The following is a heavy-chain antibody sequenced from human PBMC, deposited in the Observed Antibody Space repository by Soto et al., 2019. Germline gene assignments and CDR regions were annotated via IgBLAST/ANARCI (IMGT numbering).Heavy chain of an antibody. J-gene: IGHJ5*02. V-gene: IGHV1-2*02. D-gene: IGHD6-6*01. CDR3: AKDLTRQLAYWLDP. CDR2: INAHSGGT. CDR1: GFSFTGYY. Sequence: ASVKVSCKASGFSFTGYYLHWLRQAPGQGLEWMGWINAHSGGTEYAQKCQGRVTLTRDTSIATAYLTLTSLTSDDTALYYCAKDLTRQLAYWLDPWGQGTRVTVS.